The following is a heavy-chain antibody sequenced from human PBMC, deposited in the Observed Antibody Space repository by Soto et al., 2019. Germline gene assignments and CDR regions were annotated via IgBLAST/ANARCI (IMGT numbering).Heavy chain of an antibody. Sequence: SETLSLTCTVSGGSISSYYWSWIRQPPGKGLEWIGYIYYRGSTNYNPSLKSRVTISIDKSKNQFSLELSSVTAADTAVYYCARASYYYDSSGHNWFDPWGQGTLVTVSS. J-gene: IGHJ5*02. V-gene: IGHV4-59*01. CDR1: GGSISSYY. CDR2: IYYRGST. CDR3: ARASYYYDSSGHNWFDP. D-gene: IGHD3-22*01.